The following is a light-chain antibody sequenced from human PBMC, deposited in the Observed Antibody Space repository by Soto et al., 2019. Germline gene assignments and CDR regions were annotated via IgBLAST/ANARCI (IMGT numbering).Light chain of an antibody. CDR1: QSVSNNY. CDR2: GAS. Sequence: EIVLNQSPATLSLSPGERATLSCMASQSVSNNYLAWYQQKPGQAPRLLIYGASSRATGIPDRFSGSGSGTDFTLTISRLEPEDFAVYYCQQYDSSWTFGQGTKVDIK. CDR3: QQYDSSWT. V-gene: IGKV3-20*01. J-gene: IGKJ1*01.